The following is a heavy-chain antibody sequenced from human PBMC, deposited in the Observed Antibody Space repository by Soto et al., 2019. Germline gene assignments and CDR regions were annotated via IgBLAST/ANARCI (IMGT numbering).Heavy chain of an antibody. V-gene: IGHV3-30-3*01. Sequence: GGSLRLSCAASGFAFSSYAMHWVRQAPGKGLEWVAVISYDGSNKYYADSVKGRFTISRDNSKNTLYLQMNSLRAEDTAVYYCARGGLWTVDYWGQGTLVTVSS. CDR2: ISYDGSNK. J-gene: IGHJ4*02. D-gene: IGHD5-18*01. CDR1: GFAFSSYA. CDR3: ARGGLWTVDY.